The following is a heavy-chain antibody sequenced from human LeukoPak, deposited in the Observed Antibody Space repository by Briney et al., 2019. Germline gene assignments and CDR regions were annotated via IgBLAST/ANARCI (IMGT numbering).Heavy chain of an antibody. V-gene: IGHV3-21*01. CDR2: ISSSSSYI. Sequence: GGSLRLSCAASGFTFSSYSMNWVRQAPGKGLEWVSSISSSSSYIYYADSVKGRFTISRDDAKNSLYLQMNSLRAEDTAVYYCARGVAGHFDYWGQGTLVTVSS. D-gene: IGHD6-19*01. J-gene: IGHJ4*02. CDR1: GFTFSSYS. CDR3: ARGVAGHFDY.